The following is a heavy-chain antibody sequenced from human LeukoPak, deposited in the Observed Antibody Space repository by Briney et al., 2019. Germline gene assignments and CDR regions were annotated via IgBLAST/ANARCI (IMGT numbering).Heavy chain of an antibody. Sequence: SSIYYADAVKGRFTISRDNAKNSLYLQMNSLRAEDTAIYYCATSYYCSSTSCYFDYWGQGTLVTVSS. CDR3: ATSYYCSSTSCYFDY. V-gene: IGHV3-48*01. D-gene: IGHD2-2*01. CDR2: SSI. J-gene: IGHJ4*02.